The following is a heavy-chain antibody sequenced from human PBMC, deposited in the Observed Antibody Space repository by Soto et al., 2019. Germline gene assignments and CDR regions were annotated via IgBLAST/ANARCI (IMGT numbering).Heavy chain of an antibody. CDR1: GGSFSGYY. Sequence: SETLSLTCAVYGGSFSGYYWSWIRQPPGKGLEWIGEINHSGSTNYNPSLKSRVTISVDTSKNQFSLKLSSVTAADTAVYYCASLGYCSGGSCLVVDYWGQGTLVTVSS. CDR2: INHSGST. CDR3: ASLGYCSGGSCLVVDY. D-gene: IGHD2-15*01. V-gene: IGHV4-34*01. J-gene: IGHJ4*02.